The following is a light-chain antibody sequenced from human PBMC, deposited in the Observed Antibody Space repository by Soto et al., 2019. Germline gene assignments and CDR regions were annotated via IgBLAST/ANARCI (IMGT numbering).Light chain of an antibody. CDR2: CGS. CDR1: RSVSSRL. Sequence: IVLTQSPGTLSLSPGEGATLPCRTSRSVSSRLLAWYQQKPGPPPRLLMYCGSSRATGIPDRSCSSRSGTDFTLTIIRLEPEEFAVYYCQQYGSSPYTFGLGTKVDIK. CDR3: QQYGSSPYT. V-gene: IGKV3-20*01. J-gene: IGKJ2*01.